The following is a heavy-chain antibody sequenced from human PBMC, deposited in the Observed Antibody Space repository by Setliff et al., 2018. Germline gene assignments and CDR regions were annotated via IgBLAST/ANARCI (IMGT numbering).Heavy chain of an antibody. V-gene: IGHV4-59*08. D-gene: IGHD3-10*01. CDR2: LYYSGNT. CDR1: GGSISSYS. J-gene: IGHJ6*03. Sequence: PSETLSLTCNVSGGSISSYSWSWIRQAPGKGLEWIGYLYYSGNTNYNPSLKSRVTISIDTSKSQFSLNLSSVTAADTAVYYCARHVGSRGRGYNYYYYYMDVWGKGTTVTVSS. CDR3: ARHVGSRGRGYNYYYYYMDV.